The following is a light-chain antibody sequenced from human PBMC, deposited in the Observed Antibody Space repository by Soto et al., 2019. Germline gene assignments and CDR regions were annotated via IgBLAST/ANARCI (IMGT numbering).Light chain of an antibody. Sequence: DIQSTLTPSSLCASVGVSITTTCXASQGIRHDGGWYQQKPGKAPKXXIDTASSLQVGFPSRFSGSGSGTDFTLTINSLQPEDFATYYCQQSFSAPLTFGGGTKVDI. CDR1: QGIRHD. CDR3: QQSFSAPLT. V-gene: IGKV1-39*01. CDR2: TAS. J-gene: IGKJ4*01.